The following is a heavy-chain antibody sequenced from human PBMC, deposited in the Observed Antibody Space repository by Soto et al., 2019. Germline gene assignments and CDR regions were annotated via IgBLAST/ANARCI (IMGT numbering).Heavy chain of an antibody. CDR3: AIEPIWFGELFRFDP. J-gene: IGHJ5*02. D-gene: IGHD3-10*01. CDR1: GGTFSSYT. CDR2: IIPILGIA. Sequence: QVQLVQSGAEVKQPGSSVKVSCKASGGTFSSYTISWVRQAPGQGLEWMGRIIPILGIANYAQKFQGRVTITADKSTSTVYMELSSLRSEDTAVYYCAIEPIWFGELFRFDPWGQGTLVTVSS. V-gene: IGHV1-69*02.